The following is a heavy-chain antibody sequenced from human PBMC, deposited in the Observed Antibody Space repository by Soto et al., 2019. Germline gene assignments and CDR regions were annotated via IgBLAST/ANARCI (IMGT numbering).Heavy chain of an antibody. CDR2: IIPIFGTA. D-gene: IGHD6-6*01. CDR1: VGTFSSYA. Sequence: SVKVSCKASVGTFSSYAISWVRQAPGQGLEWMGGIIPIFGTANYAQKFQGRVTITADESTSTAYMELSSLRSEDTAVYYCASERRGSSSNLDYWGQGTLVTVSS. V-gene: IGHV1-69*13. J-gene: IGHJ4*02. CDR3: ASERRGSSSNLDY.